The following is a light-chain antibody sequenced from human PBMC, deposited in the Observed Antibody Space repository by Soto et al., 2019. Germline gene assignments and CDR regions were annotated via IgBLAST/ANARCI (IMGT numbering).Light chain of an antibody. Sequence: QSVLTQPASVSGSPGQSITISCTGTSSGVGTYNYVSWYQQHPGKAPKVMIYEVTYRPSGVSNRFSGSKSGNTASLTISGLQAEDEAEYYCSSYTGSSTLYVFGTGTKVTVL. CDR3: SSYTGSSTLYV. V-gene: IGLV2-14*01. CDR1: SSGVGTYNY. J-gene: IGLJ1*01. CDR2: EVT.